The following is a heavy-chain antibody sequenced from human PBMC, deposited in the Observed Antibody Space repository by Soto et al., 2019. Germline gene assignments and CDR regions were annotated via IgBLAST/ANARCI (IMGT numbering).Heavy chain of an antibody. D-gene: IGHD1-1*01. CDR2: IYPADSDT. CDR1: GYSFSNYW. Sequence: GESLKISCKGFGYSFSNYWIAWVRQMPGKGLEWMGIIYPADSDTRYSPSFQGQVTISADKYISTAYLQWSSLKASDTAMYYCAAAGNHDAFDIWGQGTMVTVSS. CDR3: AAAGNHDAFDI. V-gene: IGHV5-51*01. J-gene: IGHJ3*02.